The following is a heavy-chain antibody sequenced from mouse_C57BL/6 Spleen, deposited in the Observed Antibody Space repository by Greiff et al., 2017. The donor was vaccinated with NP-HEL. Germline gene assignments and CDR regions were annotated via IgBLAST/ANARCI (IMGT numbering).Heavy chain of an antibody. CDR3: ARGHYYGSSYYFDY. CDR1: GYTFTSYW. Sequence: VQLQQSGAELVMPGASVKLSCKASGYTFTSYWMHWVKQRPGQGLEWIGEIDPSDSYTNYNQKFKGKSTLTVDKSSSTAYMQLSSLTSEDSAVYYCARGHYYGSSYYFDYWGQGTTLTVSS. CDR2: IDPSDSYT. V-gene: IGHV1-69*01. J-gene: IGHJ2*01. D-gene: IGHD1-1*01.